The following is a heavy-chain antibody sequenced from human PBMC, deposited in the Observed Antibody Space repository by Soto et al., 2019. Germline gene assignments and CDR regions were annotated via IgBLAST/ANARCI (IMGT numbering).Heavy chain of an antibody. J-gene: IGHJ4*02. Sequence: SETLSLTCTVSCGSISSGGYYWSWIRQHPGKGLEWIGYIYYSGGTYYNPSLKSRVTISVDTSKNQFSLKLSSVTAADTAVYYCATGKLGSFDYWGQGTLVTVSS. V-gene: IGHV4-31*03. CDR3: ATGKLGSFDY. D-gene: IGHD7-27*01. CDR1: CGSISSGGYY. CDR2: IYYSGGT.